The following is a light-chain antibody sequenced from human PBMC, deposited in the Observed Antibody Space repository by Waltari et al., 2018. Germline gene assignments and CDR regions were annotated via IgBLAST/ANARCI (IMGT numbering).Light chain of an antibody. CDR2: EVT. CDR1: SSDVGGYDY. J-gene: IGLJ1*01. CDR3: SSFAGSNNYV. Sequence: HSALTQPPSASGSPGQSVTISCTGTSSDVGGYDYVSWYQQHPGKAPKLIISEVTKRPSGVSDRFSGSKSGNTASLTVSGLQADDEADYYCSSFAGSNNYVFGTGTKVTVL. V-gene: IGLV2-8*01.